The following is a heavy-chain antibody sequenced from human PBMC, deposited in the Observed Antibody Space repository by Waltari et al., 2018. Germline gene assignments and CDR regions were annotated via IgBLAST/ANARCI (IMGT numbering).Heavy chain of an antibody. V-gene: IGHV1-69*12. CDR3: ASGGDGAAGPFNAFDI. D-gene: IGHD6-13*01. CDR1: GGTFSSYA. J-gene: IGHJ3*02. Sequence: QVQLVQSGAEVKKPGSSVKVSCKASGGTFSSYAISWVRQAPGQGLEWMGGDIPNFGKANYDQKFQGRVTITGEESTSTAYMGLGSLRSEDTAVYYCASGGDGAAGPFNAFDIWGQGTMVTVSS. CDR2: DIPNFGKA.